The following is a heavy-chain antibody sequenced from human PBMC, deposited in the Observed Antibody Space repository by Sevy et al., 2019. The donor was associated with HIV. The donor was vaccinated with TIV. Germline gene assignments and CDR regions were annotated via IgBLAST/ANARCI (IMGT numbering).Heavy chain of an antibody. D-gene: IGHD2-2*01. Sequence: SETLSLTCTVSGGSISSGGYYWSWIRQHPGKGLEWIGYIYYSGSTYYNPSLKSRVTISVDTSKNQLSLKLSSVTAADTAVYYCARAKRYCSSTSCYLEGFDYWGQGTLVTVSS. CDR3: ARAKRYCSSTSCYLEGFDY. J-gene: IGHJ4*02. CDR1: GGSISSGGYY. CDR2: IYYSGST. V-gene: IGHV4-31*03.